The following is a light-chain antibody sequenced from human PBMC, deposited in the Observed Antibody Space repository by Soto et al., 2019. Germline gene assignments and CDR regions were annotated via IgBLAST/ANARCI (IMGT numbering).Light chain of an antibody. CDR1: QSISTR. J-gene: IGKJ2*01. V-gene: IGKV1-5*01. CDR3: QQYNSYPRT. CDR2: DVS. Sequence: DIPMTQSPSTLSASVGDRVTITCRASQSISTRLAWYQQKPGKAPNLLIYDVSSLESGVPTRFSGGGSGTEFTLTISSQQPDDFASYYCQQYNSYPRTFGQGTKLEIK.